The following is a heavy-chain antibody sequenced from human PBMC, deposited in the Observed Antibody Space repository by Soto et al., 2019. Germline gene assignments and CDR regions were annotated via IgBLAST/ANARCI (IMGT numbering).Heavy chain of an antibody. CDR1: GGSISSGGYY. CDR2: IYYSGST. D-gene: IGHD5-12*01. J-gene: IGHJ5*02. CDR3: ARRSYSGYDEFDP. V-gene: IGHV4-31*03. Sequence: PSETLSLTCTVSGGSISSGGYYWSWIRQHPGKGLEWIGYIYYSGSTYYNPSLKSRVTISVDTSTNQFSLKLSSMTAADTAVYYCARRSYSGYDEFDPWGQGTLVTVSS.